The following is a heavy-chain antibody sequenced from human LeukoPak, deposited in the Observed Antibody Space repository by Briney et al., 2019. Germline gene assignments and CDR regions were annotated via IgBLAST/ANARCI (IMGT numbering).Heavy chain of an antibody. V-gene: IGHV1-46*01. CDR3: ARVTSSLASIFYYYYYMDV. CDR2: INPSGGTT. D-gene: IGHD6-13*01. Sequence: ASVKVSCKASGYTFTSYYMHWVRQAPGQGLEWMGIINPSGGTTTYAQKFKGRVTVTRDTSTNTVYMELSSLRSEDTAVYYCARVTSSLASIFYYYYYMDVWGKGTTVTVSS. CDR1: GYTFTSYY. J-gene: IGHJ6*03.